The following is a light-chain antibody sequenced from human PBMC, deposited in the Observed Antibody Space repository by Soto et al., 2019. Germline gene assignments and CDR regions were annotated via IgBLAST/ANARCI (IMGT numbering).Light chain of an antibody. CDR2: EVS. J-gene: IGLJ1*01. CDR1: SSDVGSYKY. V-gene: IGLV2-8*01. Sequence: QSVLTQPPSASGSPGQSVTISCTGTSSDVGSYKYVAWYQHHPGKAPKVMIYEVSKRPSGVPDRFSGSKSGNTASLTVSGLQAEDEADYYCSSYSSSTIWVFGPGTKVTVL. CDR3: SSYSSSTIWV.